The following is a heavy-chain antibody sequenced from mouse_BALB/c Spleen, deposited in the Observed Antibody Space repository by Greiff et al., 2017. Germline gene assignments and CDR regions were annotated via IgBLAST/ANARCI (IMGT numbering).Heavy chain of an antibody. CDR2: INPSSGYT. Sequence: VQLQQSGAELARPGASVKMSCKASGYTFTSYTMHWVKQRPGQGLEWIGYINPSSGYTNYNQKFKDKATLTADKSSSTAYMQLSSLTSEDSAVYYCARDTGYYYAMDYWGQGTSVTVSS. CDR3: ARDTGYYYAMDY. CDR1: GYTFTSYT. J-gene: IGHJ4*01. D-gene: IGHD4-1*01. V-gene: IGHV1-4*01.